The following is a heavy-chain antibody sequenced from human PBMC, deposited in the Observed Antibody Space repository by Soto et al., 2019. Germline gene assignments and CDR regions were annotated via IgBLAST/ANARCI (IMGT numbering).Heavy chain of an antibody. CDR1: GGSISSSSYY. CDR2: IYYSGST. Sequence: QLPLQESGPGLVKPSETLSLTCTVSGGSISSSSYYWGWIRQPPGKGLEWIGSIYYSGSTYYNPSLQSRVTISVDTSKNQFSLKLSSVTAADTAVYYCASPKIAFYNWFDPWGQGTLVTVSS. V-gene: IGHV4-39*01. D-gene: IGHD3-3*02. CDR3: ASPKIAFYNWFDP. J-gene: IGHJ5*02.